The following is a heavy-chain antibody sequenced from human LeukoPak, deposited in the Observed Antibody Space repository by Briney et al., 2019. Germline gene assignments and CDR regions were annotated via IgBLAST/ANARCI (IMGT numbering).Heavy chain of an antibody. CDR2: ISSSSSYI. V-gene: IGHV3-21*01. CDR3: ARSGARIAYGY. J-gene: IGHJ4*02. D-gene: IGHD6-13*01. Sequence: GGSLRLSCAASGFTFSSYAMGWVRQAPGKGLEWVSSISSSSSYIYYADSVKGRFTISRDNAKNSLYLQMNSLRAEDTAVYYCARSGARIAYGYWGQGTLVTVSS. CDR1: GFTFSSYA.